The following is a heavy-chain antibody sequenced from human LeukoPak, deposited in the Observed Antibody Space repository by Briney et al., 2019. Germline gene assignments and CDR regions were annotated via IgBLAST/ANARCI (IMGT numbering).Heavy chain of an antibody. Sequence: TSETLSLTCAVYGGSFSGYYWSWIRQPPGKGLEWIGEINHSGSTNYNPSLKSRVTISVDTAKKQFSLKLYSVTAADTAVYYCARGEYYYDSSGPYFDYWGQGTLVTVSS. D-gene: IGHD3-22*01. CDR1: GGSFSGYY. CDR2: INHSGST. CDR3: ARGEYYYDSSGPYFDY. V-gene: IGHV4-34*01. J-gene: IGHJ4*02.